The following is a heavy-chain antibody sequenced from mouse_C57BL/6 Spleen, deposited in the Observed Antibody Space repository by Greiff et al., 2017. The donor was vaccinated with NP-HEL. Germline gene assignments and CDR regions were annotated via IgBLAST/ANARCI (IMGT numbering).Heavy chain of an antibody. J-gene: IGHJ2*01. Sequence: VKLQQPGAELVKPGASVKMSCKASGYTFTSYWITWVKQRPGQGLEWIGDIYPGSGSTNYNETFQSKATLTVDPASSTAYMQLSSLTSEDAAVYYCARWRGSRSFDYGGQGTTLTVSS. D-gene: IGHD1-1*01. V-gene: IGHV1-55*01. CDR1: GYTFTSYW. CDR3: ARWRGSRSFDY. CDR2: IYPGSGST.